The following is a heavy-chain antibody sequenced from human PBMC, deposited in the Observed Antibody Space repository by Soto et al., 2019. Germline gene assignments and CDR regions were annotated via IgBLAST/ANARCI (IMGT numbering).Heavy chain of an antibody. V-gene: IGHV1-3*01. CDR1: GYSFNNYA. D-gene: IGHD2-2*01. CDR2: INAGTGNT. Sequence: QVQLMQSGAEVKKPGASVKVSCKASGYSFNNYATHWVRQAPGQSLEWMGWINAGTGNTKYSQKFQGRVTITKDTSANTAYMELSRLTSQDTAVYFCATIYSSSNLDYWGQGSLVTVSP. CDR3: ATIYSSSNLDY. J-gene: IGHJ4*02.